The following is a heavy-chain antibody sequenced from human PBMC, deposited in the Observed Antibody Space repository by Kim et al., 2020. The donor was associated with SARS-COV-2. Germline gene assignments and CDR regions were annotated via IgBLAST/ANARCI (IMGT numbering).Heavy chain of an antibody. CDR3: AKDGVGYDFWSGYYSTFDY. V-gene: IGHV3-23*01. CDR1: GFTFSSYA. D-gene: IGHD3-3*01. Sequence: GSLRLSCAASGFTFSSYAMSWVRQAPGKGLEWVSAISGSGGSTYYADSVKGRFTISRDNSKNTLYLQMNSLRAEDTAVYYCAKDGVGYDFWSGYYSTFDYWGQGTLVTVSS. CDR2: ISGSGGST. J-gene: IGHJ4*02.